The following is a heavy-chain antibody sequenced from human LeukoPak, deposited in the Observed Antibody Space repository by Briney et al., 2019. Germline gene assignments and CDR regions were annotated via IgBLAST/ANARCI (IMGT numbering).Heavy chain of an antibody. CDR1: GFTISGNY. V-gene: IGHV3-53*01. CDR3: ARRAGAYSHPYDY. CDR2: IYSGNST. D-gene: IGHD4/OR15-4a*01. Sequence: GGSLRLSCAASGFTISGNYMSWVRQAPGKGLEWVSVIYSGNSTSYADSVKGRFTISRDNSKNTLYLQMNSLRADDTAVYYCARRAGAYSHPYDYWGQGTLVTVSS. J-gene: IGHJ4*02.